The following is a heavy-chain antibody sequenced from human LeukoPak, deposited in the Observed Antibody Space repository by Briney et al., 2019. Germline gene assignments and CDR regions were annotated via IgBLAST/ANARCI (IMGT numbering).Heavy chain of an antibody. V-gene: IGHV3-20*04. Sequence: TGGSLRLSCAASGFTFDDYGMSWVRQVPGKGLEWVSGINRHGGGAGYADSVKGRFTISRDNSKNTLYLQMNSLRAEDTAVYYCANPTVTTYWGQGTLVTVSS. CDR3: ANPTVTTY. CDR1: GFTFDDYG. J-gene: IGHJ4*02. D-gene: IGHD4-17*01. CDR2: INRHGGGA.